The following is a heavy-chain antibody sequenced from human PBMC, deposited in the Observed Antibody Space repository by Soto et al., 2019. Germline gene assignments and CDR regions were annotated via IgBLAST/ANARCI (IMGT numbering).Heavy chain of an antibody. D-gene: IGHD2-15*01. CDR2: IYYSGST. J-gene: IGHJ3*02. Sequence: SETLSLTCTVSGGSISSYYWSWIRQPPGKGLEWIGYIYYSGSTNYNPSLKSRVTISVDTSKNQFSLKLSSVTAADTAVYYCARRQLGYCSGGSCYSASDAFDIWGQGTMVTVSS. CDR3: ARRQLGYCSGGSCYSASDAFDI. CDR1: GGSISSYY. V-gene: IGHV4-59*01.